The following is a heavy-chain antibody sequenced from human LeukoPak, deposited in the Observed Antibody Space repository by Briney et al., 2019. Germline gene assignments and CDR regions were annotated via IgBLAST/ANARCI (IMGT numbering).Heavy chain of an antibody. D-gene: IGHD2-2*01. J-gene: IGHJ4*02. Sequence: GGSLRLSCAASGFTFSSFWMSWVRQAPGKGLEWVSGISGSGTSTYYSDSVKGRFTISRDNSKNTLYLQMNSLRAEDTAVYYCAKESVVVPAGMFDYWGQGTLVTVSS. CDR2: ISGSGTST. V-gene: IGHV3-23*01. CDR1: GFTFSSFW. CDR3: AKESVVVPAGMFDY.